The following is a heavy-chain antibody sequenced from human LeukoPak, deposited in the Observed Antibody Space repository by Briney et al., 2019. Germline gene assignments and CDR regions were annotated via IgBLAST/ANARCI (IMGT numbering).Heavy chain of an antibody. Sequence: ASVKVSCKASGYTFTGYYIHWVRQAPGQGLEWMGWIDPYSGGTNYAQKFQGRVTMTRDTSISTAYMELSRLRSDDTAVYYCARVLRATVVTRWEYWGQGTLVTVSS. CDR3: ARVLRATVVTRWEY. J-gene: IGHJ4*02. D-gene: IGHD4-23*01. CDR1: GYTFTGYY. V-gene: IGHV1-2*02. CDR2: IDPYSGGT.